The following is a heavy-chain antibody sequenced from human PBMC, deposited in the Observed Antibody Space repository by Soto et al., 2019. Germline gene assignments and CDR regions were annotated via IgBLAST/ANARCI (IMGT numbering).Heavy chain of an antibody. CDR2: VKSKTDGETT. Sequence: EVQLVESGGGLVKPGGSLRLSCAASGFTFNIAWMSWVLQAPGKGLEWVGRVKSKTDGETTDYAAPVKGSFTISRDDSKSTLYLQMNSLKTEDAAVYYCATSESLNAFDIWGQGTMVTVSS. J-gene: IGHJ3*02. CDR3: ATSESLNAFDI. CDR1: GFTFNIAW. V-gene: IGHV3-15*07.